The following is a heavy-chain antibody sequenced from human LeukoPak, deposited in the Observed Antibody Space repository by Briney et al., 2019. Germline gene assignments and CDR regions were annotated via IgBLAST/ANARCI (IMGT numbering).Heavy chain of an antibody. J-gene: IGHJ4*02. CDR1: GYTFTGYD. Sequence: ASVKVSCKASGYTFTGYDINWVRQATGQGLEWMGWMNPNSGNTGYAQKFQGRVTMTRNTSISTAYMELSSLRSEDTAVYYCASSSGIATYYFDYWGQGTLVTVSS. V-gene: IGHV1-8*01. D-gene: IGHD6-13*01. CDR3: ASSSGIATYYFDY. CDR2: MNPNSGNT.